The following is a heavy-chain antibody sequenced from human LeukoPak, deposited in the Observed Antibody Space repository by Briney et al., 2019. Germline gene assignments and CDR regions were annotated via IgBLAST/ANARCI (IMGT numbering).Heavy chain of an antibody. CDR3: ARDVDNWNNWFYYYYMDV. D-gene: IGHD1/OR15-1a*01. CDR1: GFTFSSYW. V-gene: IGHV3-7*01. Sequence: PGGSLRLSCAASGFTFSSYWMSWVRQAPGKGLEWVANIKQDGSEKYYVDSVKGRFTISRDNAKNSLYLQMNSLRAEDTAVYYCARDVDNWNNWFYYYYMDVWGKGTTVTVSS. CDR2: IKQDGSEK. J-gene: IGHJ6*03.